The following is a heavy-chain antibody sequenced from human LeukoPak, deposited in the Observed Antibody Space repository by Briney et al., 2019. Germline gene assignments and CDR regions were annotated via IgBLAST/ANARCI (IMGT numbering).Heavy chain of an antibody. V-gene: IGHV4-59*12. J-gene: IGHJ5*02. D-gene: IGHD3-10*01. CDR3: ARDASPAAYNGNWFDP. CDR1: GGSISSYY. Sequence: SETLSLTCTVSGGSISSYYWSWIRQPPGKGLEWIGYIYYSGSTNYNPSLKSRVTISVDTSKNQFSLKLSSVTAADTAVYYCARDASPAAYNGNWFDPWGQGTLVTVSS. CDR2: IYYSGST.